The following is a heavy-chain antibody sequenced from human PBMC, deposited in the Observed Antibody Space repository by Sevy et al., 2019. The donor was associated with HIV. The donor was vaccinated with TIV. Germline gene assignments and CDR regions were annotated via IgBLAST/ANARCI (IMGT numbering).Heavy chain of an antibody. Sequence: SETLSLTCSVSGGSMRLNGVYWGWLRQHPGKGLEWIGYIFYTGPTYYNPSLQSRVSISIDTSKNQFSLTLHSLTAADTAMYFCARAIGPSRFWTYFDSWGQGNLVTVSS. J-gene: IGHJ4*02. CDR1: GGSMRLNGVY. CDR3: ARAIGPSRFWTYFDS. V-gene: IGHV4-31*03. CDR2: IFYTGPT. D-gene: IGHD1-1*01.